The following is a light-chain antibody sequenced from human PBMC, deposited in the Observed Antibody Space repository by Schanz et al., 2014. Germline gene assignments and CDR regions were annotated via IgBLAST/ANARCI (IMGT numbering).Light chain of an antibody. V-gene: IGLV2-23*01. Sequence: QSALTQPPSVSGSPGQSVTISCTGTSGDVGSYNRVSWYQQPPGTAPKVMIYEGSKRPSGVSNRFSGSKSGNTASLTISGLQAEDEADYYCCSYAGTNTRRWVFGGGTKLTVL. CDR3: CSYAGTNTRRWV. CDR1: SGDVGSYNR. CDR2: EGS. J-gene: IGLJ3*02.